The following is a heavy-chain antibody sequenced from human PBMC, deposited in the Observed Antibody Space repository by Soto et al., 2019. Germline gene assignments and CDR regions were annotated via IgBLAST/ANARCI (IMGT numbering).Heavy chain of an antibody. D-gene: IGHD2-15*01. CDR2: TSAYNGNT. CDR1: GYTFTSYG. J-gene: IGHJ6*02. CDR3: ATAPYIVTYYYGMDV. Sequence: ASVKVSCKASGYTFTSYGISWVRQAPGQGLEWMGWTSAYNGNTNYAQKLQGRVTMTTDTSTSTAYMELRSLRSDDMAVYYCATAPYIVTYYYGMDVWGQGTTVTVSS. V-gene: IGHV1-18*03.